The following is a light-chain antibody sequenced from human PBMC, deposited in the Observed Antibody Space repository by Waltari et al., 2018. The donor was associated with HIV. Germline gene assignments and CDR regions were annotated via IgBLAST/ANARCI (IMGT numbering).Light chain of an antibody. V-gene: IGLV2-23*02. CDR2: EVT. CDR1: SSNVESDDL. Sequence: QSALTQPASVSGSPGQSITISCTGTSSNVESDDLAPWYQQHPGEAPKLIIYEVTKRPSGVSNRFSGSKSGNTASLTISGLQAEDEADYYCCSCPRSGIRYVFGTGTKVTVL. CDR3: CSCPRSGIRYV. J-gene: IGLJ1*01.